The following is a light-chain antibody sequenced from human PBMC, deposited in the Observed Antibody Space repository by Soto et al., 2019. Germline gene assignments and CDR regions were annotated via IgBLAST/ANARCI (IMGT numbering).Light chain of an antibody. CDR1: GSDIGAYNF. Sequence: QSALAQPPSASGSPGQSVTISCTGSGSDIGAYNFVSGYQQHPGKAPKLMIFGVTERPSGVPDRFSGSKSGNTASLTVSGLQADDEAVYYCYSYAGRNIWVFGGGTKLPVL. V-gene: IGLV2-8*01. J-gene: IGLJ3*02. CDR2: GVT. CDR3: YSYAGRNIWV.